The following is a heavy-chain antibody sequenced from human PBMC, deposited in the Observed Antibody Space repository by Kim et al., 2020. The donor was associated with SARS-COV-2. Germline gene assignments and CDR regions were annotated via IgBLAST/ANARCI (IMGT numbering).Heavy chain of an antibody. D-gene: IGHD2-15*01. CDR3: AKRGGSAVVAATGSIY. V-gene: IGHV3-23*01. J-gene: IGHJ4*02. CDR2: ISGSGGST. Sequence: GGSLRLSCAASGFTFSSYAMSWVRQAPGKGLEWVSAISGSGGSTYYADSVKGRFTISRDNSKNTLYLQMNSLRAEDPAVYYCAKRGGSAVVAATGSIYWGQGTLVTVSS. CDR1: GFTFSSYA.